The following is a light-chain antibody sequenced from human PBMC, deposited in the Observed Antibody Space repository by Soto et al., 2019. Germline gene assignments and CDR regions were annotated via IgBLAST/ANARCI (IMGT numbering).Light chain of an antibody. J-gene: IGLJ3*02. V-gene: IGLV1-47*02. Sequence: QSVLTQPPSASGTPGQRVTISCSGSSSNIGRNYVYWYQQLPGTAPKLLVFDDNQRPSGVPDRFSDSKSGTSASLNISGLRSEDEADYYCAAWDSSVSGRVFGGGTKLTVL. CDR2: DDN. CDR1: SSNIGRNY. CDR3: AAWDSSVSGRV.